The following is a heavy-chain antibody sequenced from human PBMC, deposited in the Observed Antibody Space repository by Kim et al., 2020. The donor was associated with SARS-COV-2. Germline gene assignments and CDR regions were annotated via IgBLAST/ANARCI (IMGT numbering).Heavy chain of an antibody. V-gene: IGHV3-23*01. CDR2: IRGSGGDT. CDR3: AKDGKRDYDALNWFAP. J-gene: IGHJ5*02. Sequence: GGSLRLSCAASGFTFSNYAMSWVRQAPGKGLEWVSGIRGSGGDTNYADSVKGRFTISRDNSKNTMYLQMNSLRGEDTAVYYCAKDGKRDYDALNWFAPWGQGTLVTVSS. D-gene: IGHD4-17*01. CDR1: GFTFSNYA.